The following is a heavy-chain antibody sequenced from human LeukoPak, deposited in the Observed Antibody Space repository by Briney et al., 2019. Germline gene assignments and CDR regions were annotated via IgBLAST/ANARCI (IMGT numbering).Heavy chain of an antibody. J-gene: IGHJ4*02. CDR2: ISGSGGST. CDR3: AKEYYDHSAYYRSPPDY. V-gene: IGHV3-23*01. Sequence: PGGSLRLSCAASGFTFSSYAMSWVRQAPGKGLEWVSGISGSGGSTYYADSMKGRLTISRDNSKNTLYLQMNTLRAEDTAVYYCAKEYYDHSAYYRSPPDYWGQGTLVTVSS. CDR1: GFTFSSYA. D-gene: IGHD3-22*01.